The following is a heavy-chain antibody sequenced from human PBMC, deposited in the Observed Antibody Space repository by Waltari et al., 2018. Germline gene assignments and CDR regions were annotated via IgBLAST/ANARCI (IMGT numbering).Heavy chain of an antibody. CDR3: ARGLILTGHPVDV. V-gene: IGHV3-53*01. CDR1: GFTVRSNY. CDR2: IYSGGST. J-gene: IGHJ6*02. D-gene: IGHD3-9*01. Sequence: EVQLVESGGGLIQPGGSLRLCCAASGFTVRSNYRTWVRQAPGTGLEWVSVIYSGGSTYYADSVKGRFTISRDNSKNTLYLQMNSLRAEDTAVYYCARGLILTGHPVDVWGQGTTVTVSS.